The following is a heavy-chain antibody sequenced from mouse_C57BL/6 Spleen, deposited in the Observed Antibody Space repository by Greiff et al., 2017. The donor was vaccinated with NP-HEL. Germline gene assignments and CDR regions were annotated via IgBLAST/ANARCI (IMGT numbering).Heavy chain of an antibody. D-gene: IGHD1-1*01. J-gene: IGHJ3*01. CDR3: ARALYYGSSYGWFAY. CDR1: GYTFTDYN. CDR2: INPNNGGT. V-gene: IGHV1-22*01. Sequence: EVQLQQSGPELVKPGASVKMSCKASGYTFTDYNMHWVKQSHGKSLEWIGYINPNNGGTSYNQKFKGKATLTVNKSSSPAYMELRSLPSEDSAVYYCARALYYGSSYGWFAYWGQGTLVTVSA.